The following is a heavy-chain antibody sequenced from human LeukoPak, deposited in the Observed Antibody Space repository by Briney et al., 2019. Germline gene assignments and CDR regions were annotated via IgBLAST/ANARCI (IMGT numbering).Heavy chain of an antibody. J-gene: IGHJ6*04. Sequence: GGSLRLSCAASGFTFSSYGMHWVRQAPGKGLEGVAVIWYDGSNKYYADSVKGRFTISRDNSKNTLYLQMNSLRAEDTAVYYCAREGGRGGYYGSGSYYDYYGMDVWGKGTTVTVSS. CDR3: AREGGRGGYYGSGSYYDYYGMDV. D-gene: IGHD3-10*01. CDR1: GFTFSSYG. CDR2: IWYDGSNK. V-gene: IGHV3-33*01.